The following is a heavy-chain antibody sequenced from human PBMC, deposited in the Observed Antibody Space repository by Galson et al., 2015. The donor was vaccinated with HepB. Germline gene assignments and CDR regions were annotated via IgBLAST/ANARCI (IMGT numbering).Heavy chain of an antibody. Sequence: SLRLSCAASGFTFSSYSMNWVRQAPGKGLEWVSYISSSSSTIYYADSVKGRFTISRDNAKISLYLQMTSLRDEDTAVYYCARDLSEYDFWSGYYYPYYGMDVWGQGTTVTVSS. V-gene: IGHV3-48*02. J-gene: IGHJ6*02. D-gene: IGHD3-3*01. CDR1: GFTFSSYS. CDR2: ISSSSSTI. CDR3: ARDLSEYDFWSGYYYPYYGMDV.